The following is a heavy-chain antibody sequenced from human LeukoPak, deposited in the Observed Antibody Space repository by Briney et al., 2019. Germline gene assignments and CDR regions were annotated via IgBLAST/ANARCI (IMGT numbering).Heavy chain of an antibody. D-gene: IGHD3-9*01. CDR2: INPSGGST. CDR3: ATPPEYYDILTGQGYYYYGMDV. CDR1: GYTFTSYY. V-gene: IGHV1-46*01. Sequence: ASVKVSCKASGYTFTSYYMHWVRQAPGQGLEWMGIINPSGGSTSYAQKFQGRVTMTRDTSTSTVYMELSSLRSEDTAVYYCATPPEYYDILTGQGYYYYGMDVWGQGTTVTVSS. J-gene: IGHJ6*02.